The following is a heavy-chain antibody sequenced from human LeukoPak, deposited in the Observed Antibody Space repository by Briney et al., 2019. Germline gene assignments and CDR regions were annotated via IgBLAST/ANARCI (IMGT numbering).Heavy chain of an antibody. CDR3: AGGEVVTDVRYGMDA. CDR1: GFTFSSYA. Sequence: PGGSLRLSCAASGFTFSSYAMSWVRQAPGKGLDWVSFISGSGGSRYYADSVKGRFAISRDNSKNMLYLQMNSLRVEDTAVYYCAGGEVVTDVRYGMDAWGQGTTVTVSS. J-gene: IGHJ6*02. D-gene: IGHD2-21*02. V-gene: IGHV3-23*01. CDR2: ISGSGGSR.